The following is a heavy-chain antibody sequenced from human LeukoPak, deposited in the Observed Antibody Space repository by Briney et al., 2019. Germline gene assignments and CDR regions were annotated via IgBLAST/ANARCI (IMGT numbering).Heavy chain of an antibody. J-gene: IGHJ6*02. CDR2: MNPNSGNT. D-gene: IGHD3-3*01. Sequence: ASVKVSCKASGYTFTSYDINWVRQATGQGLEWMGWMNPNSGNTGYAQKFQGRVTVTRNTSISTAYMELSSLRSEDTAVYYCARAKKQILAYGMDVWGQGTTVTVSS. CDR3: ARAKKQILAYGMDV. V-gene: IGHV1-8*01. CDR1: GYTFTSYD.